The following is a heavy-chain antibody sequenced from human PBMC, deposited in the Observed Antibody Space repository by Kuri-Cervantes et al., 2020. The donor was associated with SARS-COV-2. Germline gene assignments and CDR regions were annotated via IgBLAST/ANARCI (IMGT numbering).Heavy chain of an antibody. J-gene: IGHJ3*02. CDR3: AKGLRRLVYDAFDI. CDR1: GFTFSSYG. CDR2: IRYDGSNK. V-gene: IGHV3-30*02. D-gene: IGHD6-19*01. Sequence: GGSLRLSCAASGFTFSSYGMHWVRQAPGKGLEWVAFIRYDGSNKYYADSVKGRFTISGDNAKNSLYLQMNSLRAEDMALYYCAKGLRRLVYDAFDIWGQGTMVTVSS.